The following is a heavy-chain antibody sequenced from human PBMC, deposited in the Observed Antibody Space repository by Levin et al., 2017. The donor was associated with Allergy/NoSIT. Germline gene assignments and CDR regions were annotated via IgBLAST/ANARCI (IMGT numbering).Heavy chain of an antibody. V-gene: IGHV3-15*01. Sequence: LSLTCAASGFTFSNAWMSWVRQAPGKGLEWVGRIKSKTDGGTTDYAAPVKGRFTISRDDSKNTLYLQMNSLKTEDTAVYYCTTVGALWFGELSTLDAFDIWGQGTMVTVSS. CDR1: GFTFSNAW. CDR2: IKSKTDGGTT. CDR3: TTVGALWFGELSTLDAFDI. D-gene: IGHD3-10*01. J-gene: IGHJ3*02.